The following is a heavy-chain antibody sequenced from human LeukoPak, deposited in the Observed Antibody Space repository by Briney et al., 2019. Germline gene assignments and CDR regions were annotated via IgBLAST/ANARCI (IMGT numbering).Heavy chain of an antibody. CDR1: GFTSVNYA. V-gene: IGHV3-23*01. CDR2: ISGSGDNT. D-gene: IGHD6-6*01. J-gene: IGHJ4*02. Sequence: GGSLRLSCAATGFTSVNYAMSWVRQAPGKGLEWVSVISGSGDNTYYADSVKGRFTISRDNSKNMLYLQMNSLRAEDTAVYYCAKWKYSNSGIDDYWGQGTLVTVSS. CDR3: AKWKYSNSGIDDY.